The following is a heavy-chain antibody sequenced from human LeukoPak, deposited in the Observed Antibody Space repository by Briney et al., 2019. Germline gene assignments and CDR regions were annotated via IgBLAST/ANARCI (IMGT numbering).Heavy chain of an antibody. D-gene: IGHD2-15*01. CDR3: AKDPRYCSGGSCYPHWFDP. CDR1: GFTFSSYA. Sequence: PGGSPRLSCAASGFTFSSYAMSWVRQAPGKGLEWVSAISGSGGSTYYADSVKGRFTISRDNSKNTLYLQMNSLRAEDTAVYYCAKDPRYCSGGSCYPHWFDPWGQGTLVTVSS. J-gene: IGHJ5*02. CDR2: ISGSGGST. V-gene: IGHV3-23*01.